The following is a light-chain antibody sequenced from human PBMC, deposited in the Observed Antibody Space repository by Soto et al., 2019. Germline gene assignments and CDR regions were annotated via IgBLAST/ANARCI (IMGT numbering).Light chain of an antibody. J-gene: IGKJ1*01. CDR2: GAS. CDR1: QSVSSSY. V-gene: IGKV3-20*01. Sequence: SSCNPSLSPAERATLSCSASQSVSSSYLAWYQQKPGQASRLLIYGASSRATGIPDRFSGSGSGTDFTLTISRLEPEDFAVYYCQKYGSSTKTFGQGHKGAIK. CDR3: QKYGSSTKT.